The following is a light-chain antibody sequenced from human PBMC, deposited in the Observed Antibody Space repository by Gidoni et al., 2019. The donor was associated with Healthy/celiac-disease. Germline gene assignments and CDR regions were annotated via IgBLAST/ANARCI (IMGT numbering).Light chain of an antibody. CDR3: QQYNGHPWA. CDR2: KAS. CDR1: QSIGFC. Sequence: EIQLTQSPSTLSASAGDRVTITCRASQSIGFCLAWYRQKPGEAPSLLISKASILQSGVPSRFSGSGSRTEFTLTINNLQPDDFATYFCQQYNGHPWAFGQGTKVEIK. V-gene: IGKV1-5*03. J-gene: IGKJ1*01.